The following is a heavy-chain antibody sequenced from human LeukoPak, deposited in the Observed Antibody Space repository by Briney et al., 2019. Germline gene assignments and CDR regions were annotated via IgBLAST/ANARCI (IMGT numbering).Heavy chain of an antibody. D-gene: IGHD5-18*01. Sequence: GGSLRLXCAASGFTCSGYGMHWVRQAPDKGLEWVAVIWYDGNNKYYAESVKGRFTISRDNSKNTLYLQMNSLRAEDTAVYYCAKDWGYTTMVSYYFDYWGQGALVTVSS. CDR1: GFTCSGYG. CDR3: AKDWGYTTMVSYYFDY. V-gene: IGHV3-33*06. J-gene: IGHJ4*02. CDR2: IWYDGNNK.